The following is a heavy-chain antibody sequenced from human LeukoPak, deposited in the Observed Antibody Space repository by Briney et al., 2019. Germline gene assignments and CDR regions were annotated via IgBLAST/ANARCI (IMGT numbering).Heavy chain of an antibody. J-gene: IGHJ4*02. V-gene: IGHV3-23*01. D-gene: IGHD5-12*01. CDR3: AKGRCSGPGCDSFDY. CDR2: ISDDSSFT. CDR1: GLVFGNYA. Sequence: GGSLRLSCAASGLVFGNYAMAWVRQPPGRGLECVSIISDDSSFTYYLDSVKGRSTIFRDNSKNTLYLHMNSLKAEDTAVYYCAKGRCSGPGCDSFDYWGQGTLVPASP.